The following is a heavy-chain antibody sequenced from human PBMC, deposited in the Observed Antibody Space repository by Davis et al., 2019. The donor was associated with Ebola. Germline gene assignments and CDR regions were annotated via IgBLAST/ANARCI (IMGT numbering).Heavy chain of an antibody. CDR1: GFTFSNHG. V-gene: IGHV3-33*06. J-gene: IGHJ4*02. CDR3: AKESNNAFGNYAFEY. D-gene: IGHD4-11*01. CDR2: IWYDGSNT. Sequence: PGGSLRLSCEGSGFTFSNHGMNWVRQAPGKGLEWVALIWYDGSNTFYAESVKGRFTISRDNSKNTVFLQMNSLRAEDTAVYYCAKESNNAFGNYAFEYWGQGTLVTVSS.